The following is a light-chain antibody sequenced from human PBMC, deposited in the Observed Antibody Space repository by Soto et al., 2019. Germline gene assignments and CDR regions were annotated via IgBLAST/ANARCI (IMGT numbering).Light chain of an antibody. CDR3: TSYTTTNTLV. CDR1: SSDIGAYNY. J-gene: IGLJ2*01. V-gene: IGLV2-14*01. CDR2: DVY. Sequence: QSALTQPASVSGSPGQSITIFCTGTSSDIGAYNYVSWFQQYPGKAPKCMLYDVYKRPSGVSDRFSGSTSGNTASLTISGLQAEDEAVYYCTSYTTTNTLVLGGGTKVTVL.